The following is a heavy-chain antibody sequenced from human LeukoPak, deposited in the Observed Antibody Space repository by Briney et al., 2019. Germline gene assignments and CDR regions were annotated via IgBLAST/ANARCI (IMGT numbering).Heavy chain of an antibody. CDR2: IYYSGST. J-gene: IGHJ3*02. Sequence: SETLSLTCAVSGGSISSYYWSWIRQPPGKGLEWIGYIYYSGSTNYNPSLKSRVTISVDTSKNQFSLKLSSVTAADTAVYYCARGIDSSGYYPGAFDIWGQGTMVTVSS. D-gene: IGHD3-22*01. CDR3: ARGIDSSGYYPGAFDI. V-gene: IGHV4-59*08. CDR1: GGSISSYY.